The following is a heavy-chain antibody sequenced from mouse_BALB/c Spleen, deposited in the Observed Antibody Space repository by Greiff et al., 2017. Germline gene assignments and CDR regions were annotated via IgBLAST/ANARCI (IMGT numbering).Heavy chain of an antibody. D-gene: IGHD1-1*01. CDR3: ARDLRGFAY. V-gene: IGHV3-2*02. Sequence: EVQLQQSGPGLVKPSQSLSLTCTVTGYSITSDYAWNWIRQFPGNKLEWMGYISYSGSTSYNPSLKSRISITRDTSKNQFFLQLNSVTTEDTATYYCARDLRGFAYWGQGTLVTVSA. CDR1: GYSITSDYA. J-gene: IGHJ3*01. CDR2: ISYSGST.